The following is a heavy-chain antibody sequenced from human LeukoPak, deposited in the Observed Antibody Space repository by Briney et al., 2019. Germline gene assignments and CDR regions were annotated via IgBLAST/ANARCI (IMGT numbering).Heavy chain of an antibody. J-gene: IGHJ4*02. V-gene: IGHV3-23*01. CDR1: GFTFSSYA. CDR3: AEVYRRSWHFAY. CDR2: MRGSGGST. D-gene: IGHD6-13*01. Sequence: GGSLRLSCAASGFTFSSYAMSGVRQAPGKGLEWVSAMRGSGGSTYYADSVKGRFTISRDYSKNTVYLQMNSLSAEDTAVYYCAEVYRRSWHFAYCGQGTLVTVSS.